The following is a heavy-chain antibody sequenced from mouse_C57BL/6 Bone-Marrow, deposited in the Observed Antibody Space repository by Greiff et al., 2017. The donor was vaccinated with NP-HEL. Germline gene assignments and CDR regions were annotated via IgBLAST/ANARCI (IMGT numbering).Heavy chain of an antibody. J-gene: IGHJ1*03. Sequence: VQGVESGPGLVAPSQSLSITCTVSGFSLTSYAISWVRQPPGKGLEWLGVIWTGGGTNYNSALKPRLSISKDNSKSQVFLKMNSLQTDDTARYYCARNPAYYGSSFPSFDVWGTGTTVTVSS. CDR1: GFSLTSYA. V-gene: IGHV2-9-1*01. D-gene: IGHD1-1*01. CDR3: ARNPAYYGSSFPSFDV. CDR2: IWTGGGT.